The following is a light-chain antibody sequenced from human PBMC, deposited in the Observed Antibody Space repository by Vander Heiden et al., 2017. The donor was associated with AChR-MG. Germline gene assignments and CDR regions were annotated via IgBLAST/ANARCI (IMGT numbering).Light chain of an antibody. CDR2: GAS. CDR1: QSVSNTY. Sequence: IVLTQSPGTLSLSPGERATLSCRASQSVSNTYVAWYQQKPGQAPRLLISGASSRATGIPDRFSGSGSGTDFTLTISRLEPEDFAVYYCQQYGTLPRTFGQGTKVEIK. J-gene: IGKJ1*01. CDR3: QQYGTLPRT. V-gene: IGKV3-20*01.